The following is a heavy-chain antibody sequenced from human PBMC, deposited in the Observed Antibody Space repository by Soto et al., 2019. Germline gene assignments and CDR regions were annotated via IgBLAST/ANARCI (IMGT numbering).Heavy chain of an antibody. V-gene: IGHV5-10-1*01. CDR3: ARSIVATIRYYYGMDV. Sequence: GESLKISCKGSGYSFTSYWISWVRQMPGKGLEWMGRIDPSDSYTNYSPSFQGHVTISADKSISTAYLQWSSLKASDTAMYYCARSIVATIRYYYGMDVWGQGTTVTVPS. J-gene: IGHJ6*02. CDR1: GYSFTSYW. CDR2: IDPSDSYT. D-gene: IGHD5-12*01.